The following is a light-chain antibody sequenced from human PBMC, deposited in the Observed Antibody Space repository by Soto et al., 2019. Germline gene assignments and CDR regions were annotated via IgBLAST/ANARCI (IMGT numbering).Light chain of an antibody. V-gene: IGKV1-27*01. CDR2: GAS. CDR1: QDIRNY. CDR3: QKYVSAPYT. J-gene: IGKJ3*01. Sequence: DIQMTQSPSSVSASVGDRVTITCRASQDIRNYLGWYQQKPGKVPKLLIFGASALQSGVPSRFSGSGSGTHFTLTISSLPPDDFATYYCQKYVSAPYTFGPGTKVDFK.